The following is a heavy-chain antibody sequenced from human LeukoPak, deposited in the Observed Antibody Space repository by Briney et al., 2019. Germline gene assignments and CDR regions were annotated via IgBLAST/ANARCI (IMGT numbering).Heavy chain of an antibody. J-gene: IGHJ4*02. CDR1: GFTFSSYW. CDR2: IKQDGSEK. Sequence: PGGSLRLSCAASGFTFSSYWMSWVRQAPGKGLEWVANIKQDGSEKYYVDSVKGRFTISRDNAKNSLYLQMNSLRAEDTAVYYCARPYYYDSSGYPDYFDYWGQGTLVTVSS. V-gene: IGHV3-7*01. D-gene: IGHD3-22*01. CDR3: ARPYYYDSSGYPDYFDY.